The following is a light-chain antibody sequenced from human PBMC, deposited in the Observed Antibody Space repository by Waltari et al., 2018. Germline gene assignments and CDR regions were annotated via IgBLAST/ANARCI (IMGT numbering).Light chain of an antibody. V-gene: IGLV2-23*01. CDR2: EVN. J-gene: IGLJ2*01. Sequence: QSALTQPASVSGSPGQSITIPCTGTSSDVGNYNLVSWYQHHPGKAPKLMIYEVNKWPSGVSNRFSGSKSGNTASLTISGLQAEDEADYYCCSYAGSSTLLFGGGTKLTVL. CDR1: SSDVGNYNL. CDR3: CSYAGSSTLL.